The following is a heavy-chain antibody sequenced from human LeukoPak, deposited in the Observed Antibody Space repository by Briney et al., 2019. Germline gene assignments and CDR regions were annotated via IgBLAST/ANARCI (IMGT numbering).Heavy chain of an antibody. CDR2: MQSSGNS. CDR3: ARDKRHSYGRYFSH. CDR1: GDSISIYH. V-gene: IGHV4-59*01. Sequence: SETLSLTCSVSGDSISIYHWNWVRERPGKGLEWIGYMQSSGNSNYNPSLKSRVFMSVDTSKNQFVLNLMSVTAADTAAYYCARDKRHSYGRYFSHWGQGMLVSVSS. J-gene: IGHJ4*02. D-gene: IGHD5-18*01.